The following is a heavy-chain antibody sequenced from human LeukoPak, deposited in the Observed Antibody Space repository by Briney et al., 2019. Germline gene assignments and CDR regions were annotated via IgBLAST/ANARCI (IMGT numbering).Heavy chain of an antibody. CDR3: AGFGYCSSTSCAPFDY. CDR2: INHSGST. CDR1: GGSFSGYY. Sequence: PSETLSLTCAAYGGSFSGYYWSWIRQPPGKGLEWIGEINHSGSTNYNPSLKSRVTISVDKSKNQFSLKLSSVTAADTAVYYCAGFGYCSSTSCAPFDYWGQGTLVTVSS. V-gene: IGHV4-34*01. J-gene: IGHJ4*02. D-gene: IGHD2-2*03.